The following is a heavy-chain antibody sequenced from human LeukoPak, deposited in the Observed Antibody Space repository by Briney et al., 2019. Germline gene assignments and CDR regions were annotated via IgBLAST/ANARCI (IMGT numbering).Heavy chain of an antibody. CDR3: AKSRGSGLFDY. J-gene: IGHJ4*02. CDR2: INGSGGRT. V-gene: IGHV3-23*01. D-gene: IGHD3-10*01. CDR1: GFTFSSYA. Sequence: GGSLRLSCAASGFTFSSYAMSWVRQAPGKGLEWVSGINGSGGRTYYGASVKGRFTISRDNSKNTLYVQMNGLRADDTAVYYCAKSRGSGLFDYWGQGTLVTVAS.